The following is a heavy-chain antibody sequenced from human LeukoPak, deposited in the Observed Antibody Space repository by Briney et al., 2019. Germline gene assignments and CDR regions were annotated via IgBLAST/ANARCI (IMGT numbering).Heavy chain of an antibody. CDR1: GFTFSTYS. CDR3: ARVRGAGSEYFHH. J-gene: IGHJ1*01. Sequence: PGGSLRLSCAASGFTFSTYSMNWVRQAPGTGLEWVSSITSMSSYIYYADSVKGRFTISRDNTKNSLYLQMNSLRAEDTAVYYCARVRGAGSEYFHHWGQGTLVTVSS. V-gene: IGHV3-21*01. CDR2: ITSMSSYI.